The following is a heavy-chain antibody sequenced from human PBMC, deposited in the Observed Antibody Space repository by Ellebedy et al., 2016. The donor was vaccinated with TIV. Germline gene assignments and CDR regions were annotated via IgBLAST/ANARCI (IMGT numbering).Heavy chain of an antibody. D-gene: IGHD2-15*01. CDR1: GGSFSGYY. V-gene: IGHV4-34*01. CDR2: INHSGST. J-gene: IGHJ4*02. CDR3: ASHRVGDGFLGY. Sequence: SETLSLXXAVYGGSFSGYYWSWIRQPPGEGLEWIGEINHSGSTNYNPSLKSRVTISVDTSKNQFSLKLSSVTAADTAVYYCASHRVGDGFLGYWGQGTLVTVSS.